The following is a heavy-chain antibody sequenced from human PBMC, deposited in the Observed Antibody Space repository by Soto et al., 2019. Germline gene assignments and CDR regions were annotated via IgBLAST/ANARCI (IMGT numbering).Heavy chain of an antibody. CDR1: DGSISTTNYN. CDR2: IYYTGNT. D-gene: IGHD4-17*01. J-gene: IGHJ4*02. Sequence: QLLRQESGPGLVKPSETLSLTCLVSDGSISTTNYNWGWIRQPPGKGLEWIGTIYYTGNTYYNPSLKSRVTIFVDTSKNQFSLKLSSVTAADTAVYYCARRVRQMTTRMPRPYPRDSWGQGTLVTVSS. CDR3: ARRVRQMTTRMPRPYPRDS. V-gene: IGHV4-39*01.